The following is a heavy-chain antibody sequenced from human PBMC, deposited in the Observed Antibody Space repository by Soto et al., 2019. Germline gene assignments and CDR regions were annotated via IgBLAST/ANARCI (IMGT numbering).Heavy chain of an antibody. CDR2: ISTYNSNT. V-gene: IGHV1-18*01. CDR3: AREGYCSSGSCSLYPLDFFGMDV. Sequence: QVQLVQSGAEVKKPGASVKVSCKASHYSFARYGISWVRQAPGQGLEWMGWISTYNSNTKYAQKFPGRVTMTTDTPTSTAYMNLRSLTSDDTAVYYCAREGYCSSGSCSLYPLDFFGMDVWGQGTTVTVSS. CDR1: HYSFARYG. D-gene: IGHD2-15*01. J-gene: IGHJ6*02.